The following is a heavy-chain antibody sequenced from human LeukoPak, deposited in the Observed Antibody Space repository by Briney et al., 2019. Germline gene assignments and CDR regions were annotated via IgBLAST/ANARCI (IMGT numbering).Heavy chain of an antibody. Sequence: ASVKVSCKASGYTFTGYYMHWVRQAPGQGLEWMGWISAYNGNTNYAQKLQGRVTMTTDTSTSTAYMELRSLRSDDTAVYYCARVPKYYDFWSSYYPSYYFDYWGQGTLVTVSS. CDR3: ARVPKYYDFWSSYYPSYYFDY. CDR1: GYTFTGYY. D-gene: IGHD3-3*01. V-gene: IGHV1-18*04. J-gene: IGHJ4*02. CDR2: ISAYNGNT.